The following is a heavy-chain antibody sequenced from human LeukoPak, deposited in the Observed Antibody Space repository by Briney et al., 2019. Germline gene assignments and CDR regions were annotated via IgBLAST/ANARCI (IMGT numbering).Heavy chain of an antibody. D-gene: IGHD2-15*01. Sequence: ASVSVSCTVSGYALTELSMHWVRQAPGKGLEWMGGFDPEDGETIYAQKFQGRVTMTEDTSTDTAYMELSSLRSEDTAVYSCAAASAYNWFDPWGQGTLVTVSS. CDR1: GYALTELS. V-gene: IGHV1-24*01. J-gene: IGHJ5*02. CDR2: FDPEDGET. CDR3: AAASAYNWFDP.